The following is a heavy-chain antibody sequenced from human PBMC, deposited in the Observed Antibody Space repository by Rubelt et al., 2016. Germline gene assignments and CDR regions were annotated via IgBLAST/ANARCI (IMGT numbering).Heavy chain of an antibody. V-gene: IGHV3-11*04. D-gene: IGHD3-10*01. CDR1: GFTLSDHY. Sequence: RLSCAASGFTLSDHYMDWVRQAPGKGLEWVSYISSTSSTIYYADSVKGRFTISRDNATNSLYLQMDSLRAEDTAVYYCARDAGKGSGINRPNWFDPWGQGTLVTVSS. CDR2: ISSTSSTI. CDR3: ARDAGKGSGINRPNWFDP. J-gene: IGHJ5*02.